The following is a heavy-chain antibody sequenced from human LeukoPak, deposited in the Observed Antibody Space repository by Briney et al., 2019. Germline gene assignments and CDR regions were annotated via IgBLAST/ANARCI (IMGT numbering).Heavy chain of an antibody. CDR1: GYTFTSYY. J-gene: IGHJ4*02. V-gene: IGHV1-46*01. CDR2: INPSGGST. CDR3: ARDPSPYGGNYYFDY. Sequence: GASVKVSCKASGYTFTSYYMHWVRQAPGQGLEWMGIINPSGGSTSYAQKLQGRVTMTRDTSTSTVYMELSSLRSEDTAVYYCARDPSPYGGNYYFDYWGQGTLVTVSS. D-gene: IGHD4-23*01.